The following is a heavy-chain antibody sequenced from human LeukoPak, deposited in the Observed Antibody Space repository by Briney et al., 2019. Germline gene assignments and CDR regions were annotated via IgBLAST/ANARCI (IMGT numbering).Heavy chain of an antibody. CDR3: AKDAATSSWYNPYYYYYMDV. CDR2: IRYDGSNK. Sequence: GGSLRPSCAASGFTFSSYGMHWVRQAPGKGLEWVAFIRYDGSNKYYADSVKGRFTISRDNSKNTLYLQMNSLRAEDTAVYYCAKDAATSSWYNPYYYYYMDVWGKGTTVTISS. CDR1: GFTFSSYG. J-gene: IGHJ6*03. D-gene: IGHD6-13*01. V-gene: IGHV3-30*02.